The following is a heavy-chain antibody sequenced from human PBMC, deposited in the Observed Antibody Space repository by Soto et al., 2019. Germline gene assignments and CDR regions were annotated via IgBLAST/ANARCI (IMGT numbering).Heavy chain of an antibody. D-gene: IGHD2-2*01. CDR2: ISYDGSNK. CDR1: GFTFSSYG. Sequence: GGSLRLSCAASGFTFSSYGMHWVRQAPGKGLEWVAVISYDGSNKYYADSVKGRFTISRDNSKNTLFLQMNSLRAEDTAVYYCASPSYATDYWGQGTLVTVSS. CDR3: ASPSYATDY. V-gene: IGHV3-30*03. J-gene: IGHJ4*02.